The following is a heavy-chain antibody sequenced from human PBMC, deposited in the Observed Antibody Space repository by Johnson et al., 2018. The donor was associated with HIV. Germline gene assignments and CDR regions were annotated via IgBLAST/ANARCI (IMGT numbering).Heavy chain of an antibody. Sequence: QVQLVESGGGVVQPGRSLRLSCAASGLTFSSYAMHWVSQAPGKGLEWVADISYDGSNKYYADSVKGRFTISRNNSKNTLYLQMNSLRAEDTAVDYCASIYYDILTGYYYDAFDIWGQGTMVTVSS. CDR3: ASIYYDILTGYYYDAFDI. J-gene: IGHJ3*02. CDR1: GLTFSSYA. CDR2: ISYDGSNK. D-gene: IGHD3-9*01. V-gene: IGHV3-30-3*01.